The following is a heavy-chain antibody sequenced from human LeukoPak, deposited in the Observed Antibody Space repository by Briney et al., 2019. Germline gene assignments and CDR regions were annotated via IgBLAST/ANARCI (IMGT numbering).Heavy chain of an antibody. CDR2: IKEDGSDK. CDR1: GFTFNNYW. Sequence: PGGSLRLSCTASGFTFNNYWMSWVRQAPGKGLEWVANIKEDGSDKYYVDSVKGRFTISRDNAKNSLYLQMDSLRAEDTAVHYCARSGRYYGFWGQGTLVTVSS. CDR3: ARSGRYYGF. J-gene: IGHJ4*02. V-gene: IGHV3-7*05. D-gene: IGHD1-26*01.